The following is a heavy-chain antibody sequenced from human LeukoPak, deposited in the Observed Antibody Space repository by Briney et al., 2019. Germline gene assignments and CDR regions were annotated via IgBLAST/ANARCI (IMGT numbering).Heavy chain of an antibody. J-gene: IGHJ5*02. CDR1: GFTFSGFT. D-gene: IGHD6-13*01. V-gene: IGHV3-23*01. CDR2: IRGSGDST. CDR3: AASWSSSWYQNWFDP. Sequence: GGSLRLSCAASGFTFSGFTMSWVRQATGKGLEWVSAIRGSGDSTYYADSVKGRFTISRDNSKNTLYLQMNSLRAEDTAVYYCAASWSSSWYQNWFDPWGQGTLVTVSS.